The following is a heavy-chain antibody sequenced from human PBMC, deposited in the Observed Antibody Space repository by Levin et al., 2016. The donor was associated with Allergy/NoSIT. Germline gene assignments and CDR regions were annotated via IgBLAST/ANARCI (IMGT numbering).Heavy chain of an antibody. J-gene: IGHJ3*02. D-gene: IGHD2-2*01. V-gene: IGHV1-69*01. CDR3: ARRLLNIVVVPAAINDAFDI. Sequence: WVRQAPGQGLEWMGGIIPIFGTANYAQKFQGRVTITADESTSTAYMELSSLRSEDTAVYYCARRLLNIVVVPAAINDAFDIWGQGTMVTVSS. CDR2: IIPIFGTA.